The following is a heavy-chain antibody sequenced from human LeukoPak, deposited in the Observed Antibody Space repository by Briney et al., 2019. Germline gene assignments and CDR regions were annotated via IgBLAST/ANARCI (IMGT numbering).Heavy chain of an antibody. CDR2: IYYSGST. Sequence: SETLSLTCTVSGGSISSYYWSWIRQPPGKGLEWIGYIYYSGSTNYNPSLKSRVTISVDTSKNQLSLKLGSVTAADTAVYYCAGGGSGWPTSVVVDYWGQGTLVTVSS. J-gene: IGHJ4*02. CDR3: AGGGSGWPTSVVVDY. V-gene: IGHV4-59*08. D-gene: IGHD6-19*01. CDR1: GGSISSYY.